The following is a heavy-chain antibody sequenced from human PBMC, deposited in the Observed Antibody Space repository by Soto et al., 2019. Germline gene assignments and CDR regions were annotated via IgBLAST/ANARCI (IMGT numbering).Heavy chain of an antibody. CDR2: IYHSGST. D-gene: IGHD3-10*01. V-gene: IGHV4-30-2*01. CDR1: GDSISSSSSSSYS. Sequence: QVQLQESASGLVKPSQTLSLTCVVSGDSISSSSSSSYSWHWVRRPPGEGLEWLGYIYHSGSTHYTPSPRGRITMSVDTSKNMFSLKLTDVTAADTAVYHCARGEIIRGAPIDAWGQGTLVSVSS. J-gene: IGHJ5*02. CDR3: ARGEIIRGAPIDA.